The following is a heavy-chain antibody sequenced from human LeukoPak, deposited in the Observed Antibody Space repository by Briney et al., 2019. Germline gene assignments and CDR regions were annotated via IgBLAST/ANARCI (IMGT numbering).Heavy chain of an antibody. CDR1: GFTFSSYA. D-gene: IGHD3-10*01. CDR2: VTGSGGST. Sequence: GRSLRLSCAASGFTFSSYAMNWVRQAPGKGLEWVSAVTGSGGSTYYADSVKGRFTISRDNSKNMLYLQMNSLRAEDTAVYYCAKNRVDYPYGSGRSIGDYWGQGTLVTVSS. V-gene: IGHV3-23*01. J-gene: IGHJ4*02. CDR3: AKNRVDYPYGSGRSIGDY.